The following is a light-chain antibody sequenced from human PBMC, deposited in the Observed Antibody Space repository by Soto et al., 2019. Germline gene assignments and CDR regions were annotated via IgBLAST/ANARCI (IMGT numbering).Light chain of an antibody. Sequence: DIQMTQSPSSLSASVGDRVTITCRASQSISSYLNWYQQKPGKAPKLLIYAASSLQRGVTSRFSGSGSGTDFTLTISSLQPEDFETYYCQQSYSTPPVTFGGGTKVEIK. CDR1: QSISSY. CDR3: QQSYSTPPVT. V-gene: IGKV1-39*01. J-gene: IGKJ4*01. CDR2: AAS.